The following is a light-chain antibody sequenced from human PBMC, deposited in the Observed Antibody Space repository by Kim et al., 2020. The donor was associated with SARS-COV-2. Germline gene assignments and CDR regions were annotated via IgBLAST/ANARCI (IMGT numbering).Light chain of an antibody. Sequence: ATINCKSSQSVLYNSNNKNYLAWYKQKPGQPPKLLIYWASTRESGVPDRFSGSGSGTDFTLTISSLQAEDVAVYYCQQYYTTPPAFGGGTKVDIK. CDR2: WAS. CDR1: QSVLYNSNNKNY. V-gene: IGKV4-1*01. J-gene: IGKJ4*01. CDR3: QQYYTTPPA.